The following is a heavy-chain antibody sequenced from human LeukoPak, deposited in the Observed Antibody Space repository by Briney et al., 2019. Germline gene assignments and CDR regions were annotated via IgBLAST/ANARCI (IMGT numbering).Heavy chain of an antibody. CDR1: GFTFSSYS. Sequence: GGPLRLSCAASGFTFSSYSMNWVRQAPGKGLEWVSSISSSSSYIYYADSVKGRFTISRDNAKNSLYLQMNSLRAEDTAVYYCARDRALGSADAFDIWGQGTMVTVSS. CDR3: ARDRALGSADAFDI. J-gene: IGHJ3*02. D-gene: IGHD1-26*01. V-gene: IGHV3-21*01. CDR2: ISSSSSYI.